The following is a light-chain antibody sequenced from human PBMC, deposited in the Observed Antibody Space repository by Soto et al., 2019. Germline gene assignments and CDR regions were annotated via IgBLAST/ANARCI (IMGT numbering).Light chain of an antibody. V-gene: IGLV2-14*01. CDR1: SSDIGGYYY. CDR3: SSYTSSSTYV. J-gene: IGLJ1*01. Sequence: SVLTQPASVSGSPGQSITISCTGTSSDIGGYYYVSWYQHHPGKAPKLIIYQVTNRPSGVSHRFSGSKSGNTASLTISGLQAEDEADYYCSSYTSSSTYVFGTGTKVTV. CDR2: QVT.